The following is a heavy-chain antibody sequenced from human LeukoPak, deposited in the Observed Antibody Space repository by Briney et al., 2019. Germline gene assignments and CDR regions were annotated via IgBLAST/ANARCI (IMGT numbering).Heavy chain of an antibody. D-gene: IGHD5-24*01. CDR1: GGSISSSSYY. Sequence: PSETLSLTCTVSGGSISSSSYYWSWIRQPPGKGLEWIGYIYYSGSTNYNPSLKSRVTISVDTSKNQFSLKLSSVTAADTAVYYCARSTTGDGYNYWFDPWGQGTLVTVSS. CDR2: IYYSGST. CDR3: ARSTTGDGYNYWFDP. V-gene: IGHV4-61*01. J-gene: IGHJ5*02.